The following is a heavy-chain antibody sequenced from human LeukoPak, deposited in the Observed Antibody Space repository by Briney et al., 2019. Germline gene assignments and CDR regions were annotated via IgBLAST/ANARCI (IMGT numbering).Heavy chain of an antibody. CDR2: ISHSGST. Sequence: PSETLSLTCAVSGGSISSGGYSWSWIRQPPGKGLEWIGEISHSGSTNYNPSLKSRVTMSLDTSKNQFSLKLTFLSAADTALYYCARRSFNINWRTNHYYFDFWGQGTLVAVSS. D-gene: IGHD2/OR15-2a*01. J-gene: IGHJ4*02. CDR3: ARRSFNINWRTNHYYFDF. CDR1: GGSISSGGYS. V-gene: IGHV4-30-2*01.